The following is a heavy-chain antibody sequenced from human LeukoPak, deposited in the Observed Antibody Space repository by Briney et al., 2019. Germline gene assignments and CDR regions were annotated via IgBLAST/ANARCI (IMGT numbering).Heavy chain of an antibody. D-gene: IGHD1-26*01. CDR2: IRYDGTTT. CDR3: AKETRGSYSDY. CDR1: GFTFSSSG. Sequence: PGGSLRLSCAASGFTFSSSGMLWVRQAPGKGLEWVAFIRYDGTTTYYADSVKGRFTISRDNSKNTLYLQMNSLRAEDTAVYCCAKETRGSYSDYWGQGTLVTVSS. J-gene: IGHJ4*02. V-gene: IGHV3-30*02.